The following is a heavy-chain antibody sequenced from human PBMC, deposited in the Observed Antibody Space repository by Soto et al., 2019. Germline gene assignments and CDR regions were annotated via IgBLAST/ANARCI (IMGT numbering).Heavy chain of an antibody. CDR2: IYYSGST. CDR3: ATMGTPATGLYYFDY. J-gene: IGHJ4*02. Sequence: SETLSLTCSVSGASISSGGSYWTWIRQHPGKGLEWLGYIYYSGSTKYNPSLESRVTMALDTSKNLFSLKLNSVTAADTAVYYCATMGTPATGLYYFDYWGQGTLVTVSS. CDR1: GASISSGGSY. V-gene: IGHV4-31*03. D-gene: IGHD1-7*01.